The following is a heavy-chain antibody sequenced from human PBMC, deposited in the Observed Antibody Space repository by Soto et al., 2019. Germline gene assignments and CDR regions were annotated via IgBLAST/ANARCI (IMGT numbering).Heavy chain of an antibody. J-gene: IGHJ6*02. D-gene: IGHD3-3*01. CDR1: GGSISSGGYY. V-gene: IGHV4-31*03. Sequence: SETLSLTCTVSGGSISSGGYYWSWIRQHPGKGLEWIGYIYYSGSTYYNPSLKSRVTISVDTSKNQFSLKLSSVTAADTAVYYCARGSPYDLSVWGQGTTVTVSS. CDR3: ARGSPYDLSV. CDR2: IYYSGST.